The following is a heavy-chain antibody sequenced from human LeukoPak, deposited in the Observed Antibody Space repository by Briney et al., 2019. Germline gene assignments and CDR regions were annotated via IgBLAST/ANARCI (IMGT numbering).Heavy chain of an antibody. V-gene: IGHV1-2*02. CDR1: GYTFTGYF. CDR3: ARGGLQTWYYYMDV. J-gene: IGHJ6*03. Sequence: ASVKVSCKASGYTFTGYFMHWVRQAPGQGLEWMGWINPNSGGTNYAQKFQDRVTMTRDTSISTAYMELSRLRFDDTAVYYCARGGLQTWYYYMDVWGKGTTVTVSS. CDR2: INPNSGGT.